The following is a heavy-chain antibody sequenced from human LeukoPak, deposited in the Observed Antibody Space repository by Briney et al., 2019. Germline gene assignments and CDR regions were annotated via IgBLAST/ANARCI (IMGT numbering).Heavy chain of an antibody. D-gene: IGHD4-11*01. CDR3: AARDFTVTSLYYYYGMDV. V-gene: IGHV1-69*13. J-gene: IGHJ6*02. Sequence: SVKVSCKASGGTFSSYAISWVRQAPGQGLEWMGGIIPISGTANYAQKFQGRVTITADESTSTAYMELSSLRSEDTAVYYCAARDFTVTSLYYYYGMDVWGQGTTVTVSS. CDR1: GGTFSSYA. CDR2: IIPISGTA.